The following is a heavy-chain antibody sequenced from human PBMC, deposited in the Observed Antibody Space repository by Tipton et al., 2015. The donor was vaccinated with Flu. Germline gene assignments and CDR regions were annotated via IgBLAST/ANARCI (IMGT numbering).Heavy chain of an antibody. CDR1: GFTFSSYG. Sequence: LSLTCAASGFTFSSYGMHWVRQAPGKGLEWVAVISYDGSNKYYADSVKGRFTISRDNSKNTLYLQMNSLRAEDTAVYYCAKDYGLAVAGGHYYYYGMDVWGQGTTVTVSS. CDR3: AKDYGLAVAGGHYYYYGMDV. J-gene: IGHJ6*02. D-gene: IGHD6-19*01. V-gene: IGHV3-30*18. CDR2: ISYDGSNK.